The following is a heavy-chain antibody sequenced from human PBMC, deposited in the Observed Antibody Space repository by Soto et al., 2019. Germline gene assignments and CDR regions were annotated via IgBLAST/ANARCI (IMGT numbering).Heavy chain of an antibody. CDR3: ARDASSGWSQYYYYYYMDV. J-gene: IGHJ6*03. CDR1: GGTFSSYT. CDR2: IIPILGIA. Sequence: SVKVSCKASGGTFSSYTISWVRQAPGQGLEWMGRIIPILGIANYAQKFQGRVTITADKSTSTAYMELSSLRSEDTAVYYCARDASSGWSQYYYYYYMDVWGKGTTVTVSS. V-gene: IGHV1-69*04. D-gene: IGHD6-19*01.